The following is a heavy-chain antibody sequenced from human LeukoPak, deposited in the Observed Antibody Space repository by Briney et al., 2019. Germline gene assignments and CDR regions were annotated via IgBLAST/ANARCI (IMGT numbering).Heavy chain of an antibody. V-gene: IGHV4-61*02. CDR1: GGSISSGSYY. D-gene: IGHD3-22*01. CDR2: IYTSGST. CDR3: ARVGPIRAYYYDSSGYYFDY. J-gene: IGHJ4*02. Sequence: SQTLSLTCTVSGGSISSGSYYWSWIRQPAGKGLEWIGRIYTSGSTNYNPSLKSRVTISVDTSKNQFSLKLSSVTAADTAVYYCARVGPIRAYYYDSSGYYFDYWGQGTLVTVSS.